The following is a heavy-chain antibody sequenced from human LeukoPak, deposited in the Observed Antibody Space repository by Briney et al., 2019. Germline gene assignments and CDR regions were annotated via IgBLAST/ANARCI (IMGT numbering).Heavy chain of an antibody. Sequence: ASMKVSCKASGYTFTGFYMHWVRQAPGQGLEWMGWINPNSGGTNYAQKFQGRVTVTRDTSISTAYMELSRLRSDDTAVYYCARGHCTSSGCYEYHYSGIAVWGQGTTVTVSS. CDR1: GYTFTGFY. J-gene: IGHJ6*02. CDR2: INPNSGGT. V-gene: IGHV1-2*02. CDR3: ARGHCTSSGCYEYHYSGIAV. D-gene: IGHD2-2*01.